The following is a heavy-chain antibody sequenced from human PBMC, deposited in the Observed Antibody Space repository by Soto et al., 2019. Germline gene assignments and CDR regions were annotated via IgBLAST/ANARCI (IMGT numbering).Heavy chain of an antibody. J-gene: IGHJ6*02. CDR2: IYPGDSDT. CDR3: ARTRSLTLGFYYDGMDV. CDR1: GYSFASYW. D-gene: IGHD2-2*03. V-gene: IGHV5-51*01. Sequence: PGESLKISCQGSGYSFASYWIGWVRQMSGKDLEWMGIIYPGDSDTRYSPSFQGQVTISADKSLRTAYLQWTSLKASDTALYYCARTRSLTLGFYYDGMDVWGQGTTVTVSS.